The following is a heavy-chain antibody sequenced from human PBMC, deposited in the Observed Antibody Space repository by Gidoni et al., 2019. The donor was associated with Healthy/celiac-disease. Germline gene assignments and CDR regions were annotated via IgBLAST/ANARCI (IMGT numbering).Heavy chain of an antibody. CDR1: GFTFSSYS. CDR3: WSHYYPSFGFRAFDI. V-gene: IGHV3-48*02. CDR2: ISSSSRTL. Sequence: EVQLVESGGGSVQPGASLRVTCAASGFTFSSYSMNWVRQAPGNGLEWVSYISSSSRTLYYADSVKGRFTISRDTAKNSLYLQMISLRDEDTAVYYCWSHYYPSFGFRAFDIWGQGTMVTVSS. J-gene: IGHJ3*02. D-gene: IGHD3-10*01.